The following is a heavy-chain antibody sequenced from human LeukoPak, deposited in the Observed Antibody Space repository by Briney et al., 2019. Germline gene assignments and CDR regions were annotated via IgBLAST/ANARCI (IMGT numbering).Heavy chain of an antibody. CDR1: GGSFSGYY. Sequence: SETLSLTCAVHGGSFSGYYWNVIRQPPGKGLEWIGEIDDNGFTKYIPSLKSRVTVSVDSSKNQFSLQVKSLTAADTGVYYCARGLFISRTYYYYMDVWGEGTTVTVSS. CDR3: ARGLFISRTYYYYMDV. CDR2: IDDNGFT. V-gene: IGHV4-34*01. D-gene: IGHD2-21*01. J-gene: IGHJ6*03.